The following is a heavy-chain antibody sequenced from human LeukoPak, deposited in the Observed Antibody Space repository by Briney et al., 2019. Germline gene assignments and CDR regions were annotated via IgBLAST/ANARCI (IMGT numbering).Heavy chain of an antibody. CDR3: TRTLGAVADSRYWFDP. CDR1: GYTFTSYD. CDR2: MNPNSGNT. V-gene: IGHV1-8*01. D-gene: IGHD3-16*01. J-gene: IGHJ5*02. Sequence: ASVKVSCKASGYTFTSYDINWVRQATGQGLEWMGWMNPNSGNTGYAQKFQGRVTMTRNTPISTVYMELSSLRSEDTAVYYCTRTLGAVADSRYWFDPWGQGTLVTVSS.